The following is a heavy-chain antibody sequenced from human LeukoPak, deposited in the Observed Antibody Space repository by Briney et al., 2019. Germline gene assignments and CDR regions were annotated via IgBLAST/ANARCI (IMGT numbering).Heavy chain of an antibody. Sequence: SSETLSLTCSVSGGSISNYFWTWIRQPPGKGLEWIGYIYSSGSTYYNPSLKSRVTISVDTSKNRFSLKLSTVTAADTAVYYCARLNHYYYGMDVWGQGTTVTVSS. CDR2: IYSSGST. CDR3: ARLNHYYYGMDV. V-gene: IGHV4-59*08. J-gene: IGHJ6*02. CDR1: GGSISNYF.